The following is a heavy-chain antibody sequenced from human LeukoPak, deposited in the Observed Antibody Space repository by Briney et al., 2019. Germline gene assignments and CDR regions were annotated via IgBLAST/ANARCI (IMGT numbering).Heavy chain of an antibody. Sequence: KASQTLSLTCSVSGGSIGSGSSYWSWIRQPPGKALEWIGSIDYTGRTYNNPFLKSRVAVSVDTSKNQFSLKLASVTAADTAIDDCVRFDDISAYFWDWGQGTLVTVSS. CDR1: GGSIGSGSSY. V-gene: IGHV4-39*01. D-gene: IGHD3-22*01. J-gene: IGHJ4*02. CDR3: VRFDDISAYFWD. CDR2: IDYTGRT.